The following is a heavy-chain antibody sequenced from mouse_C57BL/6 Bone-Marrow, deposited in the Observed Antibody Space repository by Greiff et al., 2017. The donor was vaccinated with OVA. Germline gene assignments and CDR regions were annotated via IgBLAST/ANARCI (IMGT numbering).Heavy chain of an antibody. CDR2: IYPRSGNT. J-gene: IGHJ1*03. V-gene: IGHV1-81*01. CDR3: AREGFHWYFDV. CDR1: GYTFTSYG. Sequence: QVHVKQSGAELARPGASVKLSCKASGYTFTSYGISWVKQRTGQGLEWIGEIYPRSGNTYYNEKFKGKATLTADKSSSTAYMELRSLTSEDSAVYFCAREGFHWYFDVWGTGTTVTVSS.